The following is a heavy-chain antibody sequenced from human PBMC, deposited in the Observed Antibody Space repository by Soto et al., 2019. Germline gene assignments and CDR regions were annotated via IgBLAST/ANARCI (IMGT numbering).Heavy chain of an antibody. V-gene: IGHV3-7*01. D-gene: IGHD2-15*01. CDR2: IKQDGSEK. CDR1: GFTFSSYW. J-gene: IGHJ4*02. CDR3: ARDRCSGGSCYSFDY. Sequence: GGSLRLSCAASGFTFSSYWMSWVRQAPGKGLEWVANIKQDGSEKYYVDSVKGRFTISRDNAKNSLYLQMNSLRAEDTAVYYCARDRCSGGSCYSFDYWGQGTLVTVSS.